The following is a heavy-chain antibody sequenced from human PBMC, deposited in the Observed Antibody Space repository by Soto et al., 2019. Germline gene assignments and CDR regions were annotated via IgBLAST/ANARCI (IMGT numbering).Heavy chain of an antibody. J-gene: IGHJ4*02. CDR3: ARDRGLTIFGAAGL. Sequence: GGSLRLSCVASGFTFTNFWMTWVRQAPGKGLEWVASIKQDGSDKYYVDSVKGRFTISRDNAKNSLYLQMDSLRTEDTAVYYCARDRGLTIFGAAGLWGQGTLVTVSS. CDR1: GFTFTNFW. CDR2: IKQDGSDK. D-gene: IGHD3-3*01. V-gene: IGHV3-7*01.